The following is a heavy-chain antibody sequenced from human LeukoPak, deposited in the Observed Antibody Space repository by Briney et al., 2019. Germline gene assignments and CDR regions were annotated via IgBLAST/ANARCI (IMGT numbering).Heavy chain of an antibody. Sequence: GGSLRLSCAASGFTFSSYAMSWVRQAPGKGLEWVSQISESGGNIDYADSVKGRFTLSRDSSKETMYLQMISLRADDTATYYCAAGGGNTFNPWGQGILVTVSS. D-gene: IGHD1/OR15-1a*01. CDR3: AAGGGNTFNP. CDR1: GFTFSSYA. CDR2: ISESGGNI. J-gene: IGHJ5*02. V-gene: IGHV3-23*01.